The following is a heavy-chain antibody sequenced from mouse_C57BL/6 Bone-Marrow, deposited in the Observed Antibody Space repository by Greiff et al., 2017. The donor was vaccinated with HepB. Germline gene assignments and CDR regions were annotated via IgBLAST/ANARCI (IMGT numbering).Heavy chain of an antibody. D-gene: IGHD1-1*01. V-gene: IGHV1-49*01. CDR2: FTMYSDAT. CDR1: YFAFMASA. CDR3: ASTTVVARYFDV. Sequence: LQQSGAELVRPGSSVKLSCTDSYFAFMASAMHWVKQRPGHGLEWIGSFTMYSDATEYSENFKGKATLTANTSSSTAYMELSSLTSEDSAVYYCASTTVVARYFDVWGTGTTVTVSS. J-gene: IGHJ1*03.